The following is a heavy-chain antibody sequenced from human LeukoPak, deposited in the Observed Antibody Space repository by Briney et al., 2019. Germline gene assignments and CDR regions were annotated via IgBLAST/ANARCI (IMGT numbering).Heavy chain of an antibody. CDR2: IYYSGST. D-gene: IGHD6-13*01. CDR3: ARAENGYYYYYMDV. V-gene: IGHV4-59*01. Sequence: TSETLSLTCTVSGGSISSYYWSWIRQPPGKGLEWIGYIYYSGSTNYNPSLKSRVTISVDTSKNQFSLKLSSVTAADTAVYYCARAENGYYYYYMDVWGKGTTVTVSS. J-gene: IGHJ6*03. CDR1: GGSISSYY.